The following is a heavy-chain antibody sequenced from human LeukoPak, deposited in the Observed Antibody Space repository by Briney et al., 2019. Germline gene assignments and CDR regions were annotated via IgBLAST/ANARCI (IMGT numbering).Heavy chain of an antibody. V-gene: IGHV4-34*01. CDR2: INHSGST. D-gene: IGHD3-10*01. J-gene: IGHJ4*02. Sequence: SETLSLTCAVYGGSFSGYYWSWIRQPPGKGLEWIGEINHSGSTNYNPSLKSRVTISVDTSKNQFSLKLSSVTAADTAVYYCARVPRYYGRFDYWGQGTLVTVSS. CDR1: GGSFSGYY. CDR3: ARVPRYYGRFDY.